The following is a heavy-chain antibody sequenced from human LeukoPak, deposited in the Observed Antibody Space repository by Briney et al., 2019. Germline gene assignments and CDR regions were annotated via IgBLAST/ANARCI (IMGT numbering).Heavy chain of an antibody. CDR3: ARDVGSLVVDY. J-gene: IGHJ4*02. V-gene: IGHV1-2*07. Sequence: ASVTVPCKASGYTFTDYYIHWVRQAPGQGLEWMGWINPNSGGTNYAHKFQGRVTMTSDTSISTVYMDLSSLNSDDTAVYYCARDVGSLVVDYWGQGTLVPVSS. CDR1: GYTFTDYY. D-gene: IGHD2-8*02. CDR2: INPNSGGT.